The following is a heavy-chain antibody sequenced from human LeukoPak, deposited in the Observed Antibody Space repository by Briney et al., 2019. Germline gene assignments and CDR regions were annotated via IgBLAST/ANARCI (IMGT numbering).Heavy chain of an antibody. J-gene: IGHJ3*02. D-gene: IGHD5-18*01. Sequence: PSETLSLTCAVYGGSFSGYYWSWIRQPPGKGLEWIGEINHSGSTNYNPSLKSRVTISVDTSKNQFSLKLSSVTAADTAVYYCARERADRGAETWIQLWFYAFDIWGQGTMVTVSS. CDR1: GGSFSGYY. CDR2: INHSGST. CDR3: ARERADRGAETWIQLWFYAFDI. V-gene: IGHV4-34*01.